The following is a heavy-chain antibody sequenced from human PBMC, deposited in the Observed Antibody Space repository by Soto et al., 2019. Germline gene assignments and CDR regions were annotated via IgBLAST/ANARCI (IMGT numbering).Heavy chain of an antibody. D-gene: IGHD3-22*01. CDR3: ARVGYYYDSSGYYLSFDY. CDR1: GYTFTSYD. CDR2: MNPNSGNT. Sequence: QVQLVQSGAEVKKPGASVKVSCKASGYTFTSYDINWVRQATGQGLEWMGWMNPNSGNTGYAQKFQSRVTMTRKTSIGKAYMELSSLRSEDTDVYYCARVGYYYDSSGYYLSFDYWGQGTLVTVSS. V-gene: IGHV1-8*01. J-gene: IGHJ4*02.